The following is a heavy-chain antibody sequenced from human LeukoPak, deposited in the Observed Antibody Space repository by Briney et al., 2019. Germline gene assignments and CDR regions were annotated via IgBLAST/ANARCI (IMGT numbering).Heavy chain of an antibody. D-gene: IGHD2-15*01. Sequence: SETLSLTCAVYGGSFSGYYWSWIRQPPGKGLEWIGEINHSRSTNYNPSLKSRVTISVDTPKNQFSLKLSSVTAADTAVYYCARGSQSLGYCSGGSCRAKIFDYWGQGTLVTVSS. CDR1: GGSFSGYY. J-gene: IGHJ4*02. CDR3: ARGSQSLGYCSGGSCRAKIFDY. V-gene: IGHV4-34*01. CDR2: INHSRST.